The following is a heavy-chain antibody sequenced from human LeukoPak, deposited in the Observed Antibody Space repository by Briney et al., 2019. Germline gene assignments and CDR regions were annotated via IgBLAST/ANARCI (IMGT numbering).Heavy chain of an antibody. V-gene: IGHV3-33*08. CDR2: IWYDGSQK. J-gene: IGHJ3*02. Sequence: GGSLRLSCAASGFTFSNYAMHWVRQGPGKGLEWVAGIWYDGSQKYYADSVKGRFTISRDNSKNTLYLQMNSLRAEDTAVYYCARDRQGTPGTFDIWGQGTMVTVSP. CDR1: GFTFSNYA. CDR3: ARDRQGTPGTFDI. D-gene: IGHD1-1*01.